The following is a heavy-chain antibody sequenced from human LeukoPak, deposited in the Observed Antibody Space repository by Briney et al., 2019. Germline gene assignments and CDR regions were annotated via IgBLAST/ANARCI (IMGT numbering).Heavy chain of an antibody. CDR3: AQSRASWFDP. CDR2: IYTSGST. Sequence: KTSETLSLTCTVSGGSISSYYWSWIRQPPGKGLEWIGYIYTSGSTNYNPSLESRVTISVDTSKNQFSLKLSSVTAADTAVYYCAQSRASWFDPWGQGTLVTVSS. D-gene: IGHD1-26*01. V-gene: IGHV4-4*09. CDR1: GGSISSYY. J-gene: IGHJ5*02.